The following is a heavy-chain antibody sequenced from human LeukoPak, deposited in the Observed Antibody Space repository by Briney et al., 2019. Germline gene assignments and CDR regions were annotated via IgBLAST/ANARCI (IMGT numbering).Heavy chain of an antibody. V-gene: IGHV4-34*01. CDR2: INHSGST. J-gene: IGHJ4*02. Sequence: SETLSLTCTVSGGSISSYYWSWIRQPPGKGLEWIGEINHSGSTNYNPSLKSRVTISVDTSKNQFSLKLSSVTAADTAVYYCARAGCSGGSCFDYRGQGTLVTVSS. CDR1: GGSISSYY. D-gene: IGHD2-15*01. CDR3: ARAGCSGGSCFDY.